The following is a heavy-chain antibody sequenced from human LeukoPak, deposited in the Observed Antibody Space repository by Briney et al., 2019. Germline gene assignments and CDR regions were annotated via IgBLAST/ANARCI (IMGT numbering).Heavy chain of an antibody. Sequence: ASVKVSCKASGGTFSSYAISWVRQAPGQGLEWMGGIIPIFGTANYEQKFQGRVTITADESTSTAYMELSSLRSEDTAVYYCARQAFWSGYYPYWGQGTLVTVSS. CDR3: ARQAFWSGYYPY. CDR1: GGTFSSYA. V-gene: IGHV1-69*13. J-gene: IGHJ4*02. D-gene: IGHD3-3*01. CDR2: IIPIFGTA.